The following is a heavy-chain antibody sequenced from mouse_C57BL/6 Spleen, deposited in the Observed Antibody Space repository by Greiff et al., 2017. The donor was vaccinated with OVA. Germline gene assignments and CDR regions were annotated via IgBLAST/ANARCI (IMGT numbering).Heavy chain of an antibody. CDR2: IDPSDRET. CDR1: GYTFTSYW. Sequence: QVQLQQPGAELVRPGSSVKLSCKASGYTFTSYWMHWVKQRPIQGLEWIGNIDPSDRETHYNQKFKDKATLTVDKSSSTAYMQLSSLTSEDSAVYYCAREAVDYEAWFAYCGQGTLVTVSA. V-gene: IGHV1-52*01. CDR3: AREAVDYEAWFAY. D-gene: IGHD2-4*01. J-gene: IGHJ3*01.